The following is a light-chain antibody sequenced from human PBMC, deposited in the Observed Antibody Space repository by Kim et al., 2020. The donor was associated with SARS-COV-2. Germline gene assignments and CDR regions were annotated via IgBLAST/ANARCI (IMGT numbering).Light chain of an antibody. CDR3: QQSYITPFT. V-gene: IGKV1-39*01. Sequence: ASVGARVTIPCRTSQSISSHLNWYHQKPGRAPKLLISASSPLQGGVPSRFSGSGSETDFTLTISSLQPEDFATYFCQQSYITPFTFGPGTKVDIK. CDR1: QSISSH. CDR2: ASS. J-gene: IGKJ3*01.